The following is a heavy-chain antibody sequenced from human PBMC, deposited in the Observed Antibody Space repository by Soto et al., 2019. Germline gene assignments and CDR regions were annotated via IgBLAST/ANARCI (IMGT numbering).Heavy chain of an antibody. J-gene: IGHJ6*01. V-gene: IGHV1-2*02. Sequence: QVQLVQSGPEVGKPGASVKVSCKASGYTFTGYYLHWVRQAPGQGLEWMGYINPDSGRTRYAQKFQGTVTMTRDTSITTAYLELSSLKYDDSAIFYCALSFSQTNIDVWGRGTTVIVSS. CDR1: GYTFTGYY. CDR3: ALSFSQTNIDV. CDR2: INPDSGRT.